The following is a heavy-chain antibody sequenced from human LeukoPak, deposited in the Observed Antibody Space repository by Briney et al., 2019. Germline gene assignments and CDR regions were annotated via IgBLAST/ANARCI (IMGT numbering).Heavy chain of an antibody. CDR3: ARGPDILTGAEFNY. J-gene: IGHJ4*02. D-gene: IGHD3-9*01. CDR1: GFTFSSYS. Sequence: GGSLRLSCAASGFTFSSYSMNWVRQAPGKGLEWVSSISSSSSYIYYADSVKGRFTISRDNAKNSLYLQMNSLRAEDTAVYYCARGPDILTGAEFNYWGQGTLVTVSP. V-gene: IGHV3-21*01. CDR2: ISSSSSYI.